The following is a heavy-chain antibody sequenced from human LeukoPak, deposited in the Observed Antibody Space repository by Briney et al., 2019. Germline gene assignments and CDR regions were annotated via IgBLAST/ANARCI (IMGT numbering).Heavy chain of an antibody. CDR1: GYTFTSYG. CDR2: ISAYNGNT. CDR3: ARDLTAAAFDY. J-gene: IGHJ4*02. D-gene: IGHD6-13*01. Sequence: ASVKVSCKASGYTFTSYGFSWVRQAPGQGLEWMGWISAYNGNTKYAQKIQGRVTMTTDTSTSTAYMEQGSLGSGDTALYYCARDLTAAAFDYWGQGTLVSVSS. V-gene: IGHV1-18*01.